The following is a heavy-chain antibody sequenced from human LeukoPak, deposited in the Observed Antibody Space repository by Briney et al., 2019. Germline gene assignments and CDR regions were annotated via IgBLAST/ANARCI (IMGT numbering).Heavy chain of an antibody. CDR1: GGSISSSSYY. D-gene: IGHD6-19*01. V-gene: IGHV4-39*07. CDR2: IYYSGST. CDR3: ARRYSSGWYGGMDFDY. Sequence: SETLSLTCTVSGGSISSSSYYWGWIRQPPGKGLEWIGSIYYSGSTYYNPSLKSRVTISVDTSKNQFSLKLSSVTAADTAVYYCARRYSSGWYGGMDFDYWGQGTLVTVSS. J-gene: IGHJ4*02.